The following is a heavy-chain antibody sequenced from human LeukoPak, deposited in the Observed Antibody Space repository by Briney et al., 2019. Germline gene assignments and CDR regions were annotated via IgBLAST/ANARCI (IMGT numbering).Heavy chain of an antibody. J-gene: IGHJ5*01. CDR1: EFTFRSYP. D-gene: IGHD6-25*01. CDR3: ARGAFSGQGFDS. CDR2: ISYDGSNI. V-gene: IGHV3-30*04. Sequence: GRSLRLSCAASEFTFRSYPLHWVRQAPGKGLEWVAVISYDGSNIYYADSMKGRFTISRDNSKNTLYLQINSLRAEDTAVYFCARGAFSGQGFDSWGQGTLVTVSS.